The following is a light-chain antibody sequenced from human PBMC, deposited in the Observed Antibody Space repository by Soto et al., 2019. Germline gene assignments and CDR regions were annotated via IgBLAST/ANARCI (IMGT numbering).Light chain of an antibody. CDR1: QNISIF. V-gene: IGKV1-39*01. CDR2: TAS. J-gene: IGKJ3*01. Sequence: DIQLTQSPSSLSASVGDRVTITCRASQNISIFLNWYQQKPGKAPKLLIYTASDLESGVPSRISGGGSGTEFTLSISSLQPEDFATYYCQHSYSTLVTFGPGTKVDIK. CDR3: QHSYSTLVT.